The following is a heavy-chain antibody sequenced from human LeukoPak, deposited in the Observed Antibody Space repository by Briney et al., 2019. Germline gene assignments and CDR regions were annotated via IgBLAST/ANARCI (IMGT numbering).Heavy chain of an antibody. V-gene: IGHV1-2*02. CDR2: INPNSGGT. D-gene: IGHD2-2*01. CDR1: GYTFTGYY. CDR3: ARSVVPAAPSYYMDV. Sequence: ASVKVSFKASGYTFTGYYMHWVRQAPGQGLEWMGWINPNSGGTNYAQKFQGRVTMTRDTSISTAYMELSRLRSDDTAVYYCARSVVPAAPSYYMDVWGKGTTVTVSS. J-gene: IGHJ6*03.